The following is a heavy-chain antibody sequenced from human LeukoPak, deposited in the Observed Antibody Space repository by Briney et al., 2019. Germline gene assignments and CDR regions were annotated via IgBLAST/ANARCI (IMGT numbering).Heavy chain of an antibody. Sequence: ESGPALVKPTQTLTLTCTFSEFSRSTSGMCVSWIRQPPGKALEWLARIDWDDDKYYSTSLKTRLTISKGTSKNQVVLTMTNMDPVDTATYYCARGRWYVDYWGPGTLGTVSS. J-gene: IGHJ4*02. CDR3: ARGRWYVDY. CDR2: IDWDDDK. CDR1: EFSRSTSGMC. V-gene: IGHV2-70*11. D-gene: IGHD6-13*01.